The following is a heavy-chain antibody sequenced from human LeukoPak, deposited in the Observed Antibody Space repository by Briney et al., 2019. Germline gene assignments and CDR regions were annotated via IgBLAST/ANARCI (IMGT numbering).Heavy chain of an antibody. CDR2: IVVGSGNT. D-gene: IGHD3-3*01. CDR3: AAVPYYDFWSGYYTCDY. J-gene: IGHJ4*02. Sequence: SVKVSCKASGFTFTSSAVQWVRQARGQRLEWIGWIVVGSGNTNYAQKFQERVTITRDMSTSTAYMELSRLRSEDTAVYYCAAVPYYDFWSGYYTCDYWGQGTLVTVSS. CDR1: GFTFTSSA. V-gene: IGHV1-58*01.